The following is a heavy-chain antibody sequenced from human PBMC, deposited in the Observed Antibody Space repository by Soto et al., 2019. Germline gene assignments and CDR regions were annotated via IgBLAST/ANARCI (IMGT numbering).Heavy chain of an antibody. Sequence: GGSLRLSCAASGFTFSSYAMHWVRQAPGKGLEWVAVISYDGSNKYYADSVKGRFTISRDNSKNTLYLQMNSLRAEDTAVYYCARDFRHTDYYGSGSKNWLDPWGQGTLVTVYS. V-gene: IGHV3-30-3*01. D-gene: IGHD3-10*01. CDR1: GFTFSSYA. CDR3: ARDFRHTDYYGSGSKNWLDP. J-gene: IGHJ5*02. CDR2: ISYDGSNK.